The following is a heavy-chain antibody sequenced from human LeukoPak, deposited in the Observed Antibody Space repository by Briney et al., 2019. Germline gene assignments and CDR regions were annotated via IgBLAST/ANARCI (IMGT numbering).Heavy chain of an antibody. CDR3: ARMYSSGWPRRGWFDP. D-gene: IGHD6-19*01. V-gene: IGHV4-39*07. CDR1: GGSISSSSYY. CDR2: IYYSGST. J-gene: IGHJ5*02. Sequence: ASETLSLTCTVSGGSISSSSYYWGWIRQPPGKGLEWIGSIYYSGSTYYNPSLKSRVTISVDTSKNQFSLKLSSVTAADTAVYYCARMYSSGWPRRGWFDPWGQGTLVTVSS.